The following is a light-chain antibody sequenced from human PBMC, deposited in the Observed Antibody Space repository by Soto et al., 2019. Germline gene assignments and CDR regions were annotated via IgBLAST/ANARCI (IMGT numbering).Light chain of an antibody. CDR3: QQYGSSLWT. J-gene: IGKJ1*01. V-gene: IGKV3-20*01. CDR2: GAS. CDR1: QSVSSSY. Sequence: EIVLTQSPGTLSLSPGERATLSCRASQSVSSSYLAWYQQKPGQAPRLLIYGASNRATGIQDRFSGSGSGTDCTLTISRLEPEDFAVYYCQQYGSSLWTFGQGTKVEIK.